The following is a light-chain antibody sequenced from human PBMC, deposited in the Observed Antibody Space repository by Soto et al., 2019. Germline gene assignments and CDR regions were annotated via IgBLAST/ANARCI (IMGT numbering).Light chain of an antibody. Sequence: VVTQEPSFSVSPGGTVTLTCGLSSGSVSTSNLPSWYQQTPGQAPRTLIYSTNTRSSGVPDRFSGSILGNKAALTITGAQADDESDYYCVLYLGGGISLFGGGTKLTVL. J-gene: IGLJ2*01. CDR2: STN. CDR3: VLYLGGGISL. CDR1: SGSVSTSNL. V-gene: IGLV8-61*01.